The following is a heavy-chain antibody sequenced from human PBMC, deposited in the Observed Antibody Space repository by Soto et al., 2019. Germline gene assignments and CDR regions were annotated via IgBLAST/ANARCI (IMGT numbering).Heavy chain of an antibody. V-gene: IGHV4-30-4*01. Sequence: SETLSLTCTVSGGSISSGDYYWSWIRQPPGKGLEWIGYIYYSGSTYDNPSLKSRVTISVDTSKNQFSLKLSSVTAADTAVYYCARVSITIFGVVIIGDAFDIWGQGTMVTVSS. J-gene: IGHJ3*02. D-gene: IGHD3-3*01. CDR2: IYYSGST. CDR1: GGSISSGDYY. CDR3: ARVSITIFGVVIIGDAFDI.